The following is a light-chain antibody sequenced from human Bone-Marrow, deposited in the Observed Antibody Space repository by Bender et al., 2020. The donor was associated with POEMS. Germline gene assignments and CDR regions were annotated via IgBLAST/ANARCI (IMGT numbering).Light chain of an antibody. J-gene: IGLJ2*01. Sequence: QSALTQPPSASGSPGQSVTISCTGTSSDVGGYNYVSWYQQHSGKAPKLIIYEVSKRPSGVPDRFSASKSGNTASLTISGLQSEDEAVYYCSSYSSSSTLVLFGGGTKLTVL. CDR2: EVS. CDR1: SSDVGGYNY. CDR3: SSYSSSSTLVL. V-gene: IGLV2-8*01.